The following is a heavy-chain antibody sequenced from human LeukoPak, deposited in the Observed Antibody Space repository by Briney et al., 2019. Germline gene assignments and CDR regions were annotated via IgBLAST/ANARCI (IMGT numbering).Heavy chain of an antibody. CDR1: GYTFTGYY. J-gene: IGHJ4*02. D-gene: IGHD2-15*01. V-gene: IGHV1-2*02. Sequence: GASVKVSCKASGYTFTGYYMHWVRQAPGQGLEWMGWINPNSGGTNYAQKFQGRVTMTRDTSISTAYMELSRLISDDTAVYYCARETPGYCSGGSCSPEPLDYWGQGTLVTVSS. CDR2: INPNSGGT. CDR3: ARETPGYCSGGSCSPEPLDY.